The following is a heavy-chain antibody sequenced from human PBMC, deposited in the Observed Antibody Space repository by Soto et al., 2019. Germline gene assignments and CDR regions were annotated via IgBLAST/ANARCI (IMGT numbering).Heavy chain of an antibody. D-gene: IGHD2-8*01. J-gene: IGHJ5*02. CDR2: ISYDGSNK. Sequence: PGGSLRLSCAASGFTFSSYGMHWVRQAPGKGLEWVAVISYDGSNKYYADSVKGRFTISRDNSKNTLYLQMNSLRAEDTAVYYCAKDRVVLMVYAIYPDFDPWGQGTLVTVSS. CDR3: AKDRVVLMVYAIYPDFDP. CDR1: GFTFSSYG. V-gene: IGHV3-30*18.